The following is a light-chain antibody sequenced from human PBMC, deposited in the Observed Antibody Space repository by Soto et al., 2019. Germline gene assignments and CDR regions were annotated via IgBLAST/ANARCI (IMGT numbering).Light chain of an antibody. J-gene: IGKJ1*01. CDR3: QQFDHWPGT. V-gene: IGKV3D-15*01. CDR1: QNVGSN. Sequence: EIVMTQSPATLSVSPGERATLSCRASQNVGSNLAWYQQKPGQAPRLLNYAASNRATGIPTRFSGSGSGTEFTRSISSLQSEDFALYYWQQFDHWPGTFGQGTKVEIK. CDR2: AAS.